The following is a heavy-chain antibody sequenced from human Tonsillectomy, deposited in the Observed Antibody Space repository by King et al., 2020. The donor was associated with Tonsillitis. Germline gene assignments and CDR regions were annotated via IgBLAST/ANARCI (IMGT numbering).Heavy chain of an antibody. D-gene: IGHD2-21*01. CDR2: INPYSGGT. V-gene: IGHV1-2*02. CDR3: ARVVYCGGECRRNYYYGMDV. Sequence: VQLVQSGAEVKKPGASVKVSCKASGYTFTGYYIQWVRQAPGQGLEWMGWINPYSGGTNSAQNFQGRVTMTRDTSISTAYMELSRLSSDDTAVYYCARVVYCGGECRRNYYYGMDVWGQGTTVTVSS. J-gene: IGHJ6*02. CDR1: GYTFTGYY.